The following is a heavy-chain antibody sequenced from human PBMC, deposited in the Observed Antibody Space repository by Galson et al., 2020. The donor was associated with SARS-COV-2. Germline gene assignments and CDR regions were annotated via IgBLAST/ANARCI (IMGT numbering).Heavy chain of an antibody. CDR3: ARHSTLEWEPPNNWFDP. CDR2: IYPGDSDT. D-gene: IGHD1-26*01. V-gene: IGHV5-51*01. CDR1: GYSFTSYW. Sequence: GESLKISCKGSGYSFTSYWIGWVRQMPGKGLEWMGIIYPGDSDTRYSPSFQGQVTISADKSISTAYLQWSSLKASDTAMYYCARHSTLEWEPPNNWFDPWGQGTLVTVSS. J-gene: IGHJ5*02.